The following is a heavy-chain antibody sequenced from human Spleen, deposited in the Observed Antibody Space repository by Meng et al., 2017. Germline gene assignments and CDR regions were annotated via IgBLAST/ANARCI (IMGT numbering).Heavy chain of an antibody. CDR3: TTGPGAVAETKTFDD. D-gene: IGHD6-19*01. V-gene: IGHV3-15*01. J-gene: IGHJ4*02. CDR2: IKTATDGWAT. CDR1: GFTFSNVW. Sequence: GESLKISCAASGFTFSNVWMGWVRLAPGKGLEWLGRIKTATDGWATAYAAPVKGRFTISRDDSKNTVYLQMKGLRTEDTAVYYCTTGPGAVAETKTFDDWGQGTLVTVSS.